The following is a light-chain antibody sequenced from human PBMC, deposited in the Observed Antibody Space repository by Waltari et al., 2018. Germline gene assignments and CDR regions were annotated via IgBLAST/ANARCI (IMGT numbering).Light chain of an antibody. CDR1: SSDVGAYNY. Sequence: QSALTQPASVSGSPGQSITISCTGSSSDVGAYNYVSWYQQHPGRAPRLIIYDVSNRPSGVSNRFSGSKSGHTASLTISGLQADDEADYYCNSYTTTYTFVLGTGTKVTVL. V-gene: IGLV2-14*01. CDR3: NSYTTTYTFV. CDR2: DVS. J-gene: IGLJ1*01.